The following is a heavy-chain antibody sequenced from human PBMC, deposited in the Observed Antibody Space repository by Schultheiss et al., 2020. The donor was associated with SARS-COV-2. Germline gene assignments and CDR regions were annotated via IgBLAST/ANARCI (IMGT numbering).Heavy chain of an antibody. V-gene: IGHV4-61*01. J-gene: IGHJ4*02. D-gene: IGHD6-19*01. Sequence: SETLSLTCTVSGGSVSSGSYYWSWIRQPPGKGLEWIGYIYYTGRTNCNPSLKSRVTISVDTSKNQFSLNLSSVTAADTAVYYCAREGYSSGFDYWGQGTLVTVSS. CDR2: IYYTGRT. CDR1: GGSVSSGSYY. CDR3: AREGYSSGFDY.